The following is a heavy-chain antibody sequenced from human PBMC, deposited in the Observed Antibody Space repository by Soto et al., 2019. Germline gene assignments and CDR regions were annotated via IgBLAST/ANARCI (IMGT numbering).Heavy chain of an antibody. CDR2: IFYSGST. CDR1: GGSISSSSYY. V-gene: IGHV4-39*07. Sequence: SETLSLTCTVSGGSISSSSYYWGWIRQPPGKGLEWIGSIFYSGSTYYNPSLKSRVTISVDTSKNQFSLKASDSAMYYCARSRPLVRGLHNYYYGMDVWGQGTTVTVSS. J-gene: IGHJ6*02. CDR3: ARSRPLVRGLHNYYYGMDV. D-gene: IGHD3-10*01.